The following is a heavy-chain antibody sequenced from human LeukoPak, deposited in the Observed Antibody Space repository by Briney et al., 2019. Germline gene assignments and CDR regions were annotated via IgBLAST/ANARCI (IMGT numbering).Heavy chain of an antibody. CDR3: ARDTGLLWFGVDY. CDR2: IYYSGST. V-gene: IGHV4-39*07. Sequence: SETLSLTCTVSGGSISSSDYYWGWIRQPPGKGLEWIGSIYYSGSTYYNPSLKSRVTISVDTSKNQFSLKLSSVTAADTAVYYCARDTGLLWFGVDYWGQGTLVTVSS. D-gene: IGHD3-10*01. J-gene: IGHJ4*02. CDR1: GGSISSSDYY.